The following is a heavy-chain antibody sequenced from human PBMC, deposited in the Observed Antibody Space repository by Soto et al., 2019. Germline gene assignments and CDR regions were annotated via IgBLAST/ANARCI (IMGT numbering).Heavy chain of an antibody. D-gene: IGHD2-15*01. J-gene: IGHJ4*02. CDR2: IDGSGRNT. CDR3: AKDGGSVCSGGTCYFQAPDY. Sequence: IHLVESGGGLVKPGGALRLSCEASGFTFSSYAMSWVRQAPGKGLEWVSGIDGSGRNTYYADSVKGRFTISRDNSKNTQSVQMNGLRVEDTALYYCAKDGGSVCSGGTCYFQAPDYWGQGTLVTVSS. CDR1: GFTFSSYA. V-gene: IGHV3-23*04.